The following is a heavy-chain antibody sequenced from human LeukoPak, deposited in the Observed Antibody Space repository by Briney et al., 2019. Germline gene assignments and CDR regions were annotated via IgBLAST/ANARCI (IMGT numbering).Heavy chain of an antibody. CDR3: ARGRTVVVAAAIGY. V-gene: IGHV3-30*03. CDR1: GFTFSSYG. CDR2: ISYDGINK. Sequence: GGSLRLSCAASGFTFSSYGMHWVRQAPGKGLEWVAVISYDGINKYYADSVKGRFTISRDNSKNTLYLQMNSLRAEDTAVYYCARGRTVVVAAAIGYWGQGTLVTVSS. J-gene: IGHJ4*02. D-gene: IGHD2-2*01.